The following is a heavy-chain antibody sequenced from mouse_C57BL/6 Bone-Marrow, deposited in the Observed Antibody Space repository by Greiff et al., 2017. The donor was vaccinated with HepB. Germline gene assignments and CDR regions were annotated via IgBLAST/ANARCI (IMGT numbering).Heavy chain of an antibody. D-gene: IGHD2-4*01. CDR3: ALYYDYDVGWYFDV. J-gene: IGHJ1*03. Sequence: QVQLKQSGPELVKPGASVKISCKASGYAFSSSWMNWVKQRPGKGLEWIGRIYPGDGDTNYNGKFKGKATLTADKSSSTAYMQLSSLTSEDSAVYFCALYYDYDVGWYFDVWGTGTTVTVSS. V-gene: IGHV1-82*01. CDR2: IYPGDGDT. CDR1: GYAFSSSW.